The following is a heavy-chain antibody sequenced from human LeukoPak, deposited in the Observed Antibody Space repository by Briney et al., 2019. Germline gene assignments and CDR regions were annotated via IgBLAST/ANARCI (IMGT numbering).Heavy chain of an antibody. D-gene: IGHD3-22*01. Sequence: ASVKVSCKASGYTFTSYGISWVRQAPGQGLEWIGWISAYNGNTNYAQKLQGRVTMTTDTSTSTAYMELRSLRSDDTAVYYCAREYYYDSSGYPDYWGQGTLVTVSS. CDR3: AREYYYDSSGYPDY. J-gene: IGHJ4*02. V-gene: IGHV1-18*01. CDR1: GYTFTSYG. CDR2: ISAYNGNT.